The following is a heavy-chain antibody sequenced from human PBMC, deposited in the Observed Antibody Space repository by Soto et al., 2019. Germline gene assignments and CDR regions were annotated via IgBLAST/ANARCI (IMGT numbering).Heavy chain of an antibody. CDR1: GFTFSSYV. J-gene: IGHJ4*02. D-gene: IGHD5-18*01. V-gene: IGHV3-30*18. CDR2: ISYDGSNK. Sequence: QVQLVESGGGVVQPGRSLRLSCAASGFTFSSYVMHWVRQAPGKGLEWVALISYDGSNKYYADSVKGRFTISRDNSKNTLYLQMNSLRAEYTAVYYCAKNSGYGYGFPTDCWGQGTLVTVSS. CDR3: AKNSGYGYGFPTDC.